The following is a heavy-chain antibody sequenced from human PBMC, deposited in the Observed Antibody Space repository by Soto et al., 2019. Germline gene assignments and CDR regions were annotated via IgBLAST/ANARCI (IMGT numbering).Heavy chain of an antibody. Sequence: QVQLVQSGAEVKKPGASVKVSCKASGYTFTSYYMHWVRQAPGQGLEWMGIINPSGGSTSYAQKFQGRVTMTRDTSTSTVYMERSSLRSEDTAVYYCARTGYCSSTSCPYYYYYGMDVWGQGTTVTVSS. CDR3: ARTGYCSSTSCPYYYYYGMDV. V-gene: IGHV1-46*01. CDR2: INPSGGST. J-gene: IGHJ6*02. D-gene: IGHD2-2*01. CDR1: GYTFTSYY.